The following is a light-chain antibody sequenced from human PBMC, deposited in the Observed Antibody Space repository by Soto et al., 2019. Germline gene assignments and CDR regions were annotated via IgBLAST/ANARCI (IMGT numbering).Light chain of an antibody. Sequence: DIQFTQSPSFLSASVGARVTITCRASQGLSSDLAWYQQKPGKAPKLLIYAASTLQSGVPSRFSGSGSGTAFTLTISSLQPADFATDYCQQLNSYPITCGQGTRLEIK. CDR3: QQLNSYPIT. V-gene: IGKV1-9*01. CDR1: QGLSSD. J-gene: IGKJ5*01. CDR2: AAS.